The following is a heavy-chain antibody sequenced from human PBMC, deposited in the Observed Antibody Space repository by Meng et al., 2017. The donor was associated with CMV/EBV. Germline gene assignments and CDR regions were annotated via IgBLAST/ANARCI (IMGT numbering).Heavy chain of an antibody. Sequence: GGSLRLSCAASGLTFDDYAMHWVRQAPGKGLEWVSGISWNSGSIGYADSVKGRFTISRDNAKNSLYLQMNSLRAEDTALYYCAKDHDFWSGYSYYFDYWGQGTLVTVSS. CDR1: GLTFDDYA. D-gene: IGHD3-3*01. CDR3: AKDHDFWSGYSYYFDY. J-gene: IGHJ4*02. V-gene: IGHV3-9*01. CDR2: ISWNSGSI.